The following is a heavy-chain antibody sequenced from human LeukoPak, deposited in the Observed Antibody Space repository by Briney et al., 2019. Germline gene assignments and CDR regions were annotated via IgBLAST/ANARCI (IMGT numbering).Heavy chain of an antibody. CDR3: VTAGYRYGLH. J-gene: IGHJ4*02. D-gene: IGHD5-18*01. CDR1: GFTFSSYA. V-gene: IGHV3-64*01. Sequence: GGSLRLSCAASGFTFSSYAMHWVRQAPGKGLEYVSGISSNGGSTYYANSVKGRFTISRDNSKNTLYLQMGSLRAEEMAIYYRVTAGYRYGLHWGQGTLVTVSS. CDR2: ISSNGGST.